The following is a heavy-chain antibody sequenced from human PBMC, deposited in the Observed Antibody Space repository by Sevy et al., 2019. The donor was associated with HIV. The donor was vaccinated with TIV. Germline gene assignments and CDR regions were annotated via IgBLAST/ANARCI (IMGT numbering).Heavy chain of an antibody. CDR2: IWYDGTIN. V-gene: IGHV3-33*08. Sequence: GGSLRLSCAASGFTFSSYVMHWVRQAPGKGLEWVALIWYDGTINYYADSVKGRFTISRDNSKDTLFLQMNSLTPEDTAVYYCARGGGYCGGDCYSIDYWGQGALVTVSS. J-gene: IGHJ4*02. CDR3: ARGGGYCGGDCYSIDY. CDR1: GFTFSSYV. D-gene: IGHD2-21*02.